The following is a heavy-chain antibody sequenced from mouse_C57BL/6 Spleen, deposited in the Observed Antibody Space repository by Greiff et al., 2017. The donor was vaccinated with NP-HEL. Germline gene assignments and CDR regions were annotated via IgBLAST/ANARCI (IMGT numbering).Heavy chain of an antibody. Sequence: VQLQQSGAELVRPGTSVKMSCKASGYTFTNYWIGWAKQRPGHGLEWIGDIYPGGGYTNYNEKFKGKATLTADKSSSTAYMQFSSLTSEDSAIYYCARDYYSTRGYFDVWGTGTTVTVSS. CDR1: GYTFTNYW. CDR2: IYPGGGYT. CDR3: ARDYYSTRGYFDV. J-gene: IGHJ1*03. D-gene: IGHD1-1*01. V-gene: IGHV1-63*01.